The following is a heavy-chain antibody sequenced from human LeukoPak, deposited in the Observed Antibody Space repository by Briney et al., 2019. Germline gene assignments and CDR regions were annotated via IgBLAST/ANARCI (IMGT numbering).Heavy chain of an antibody. D-gene: IGHD3-9*01. CDR3: ARLAGLRYFDWLRYYYYGMDV. V-gene: IGHV4-39*07. CDR2: IYYSGST. J-gene: IGHJ6*02. Sequence: SETLSLTCTASGGSISSSSYYWGWIRQPPGKGLEWIGSIYYSGSTYYNPSLKSRVTISVDTSKNQFSLKLSSVTAADTAVYYCARLAGLRYFDWLRYYYYGMDVWGQGTTVTVSS. CDR1: GGSISSSSYY.